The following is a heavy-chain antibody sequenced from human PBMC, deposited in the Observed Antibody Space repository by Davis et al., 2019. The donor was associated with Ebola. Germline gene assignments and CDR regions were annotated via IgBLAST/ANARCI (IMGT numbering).Heavy chain of an antibody. D-gene: IGHD1-7*01. Sequence: GGSLRLSCAASGITVSGNYMTWVRQAPGKGLEWVSLIYSGGVTYYADSVRGRFTIFRDNSKNTLSLQVNSLRAEDTAVYYCTRDQDGPGPTVDYWGQGALVTVSS. CDR3: TRDQDGPGPTVDY. CDR2: IYSGGVT. J-gene: IGHJ4*02. CDR1: GITVSGNY. V-gene: IGHV3-66*02.